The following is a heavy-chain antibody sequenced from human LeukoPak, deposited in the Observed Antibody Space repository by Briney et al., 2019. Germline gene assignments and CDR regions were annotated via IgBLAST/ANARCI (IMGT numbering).Heavy chain of an antibody. CDR2: IISIFGTA. CDR3: ARESLRDILTGSTYYFDY. D-gene: IGHD3-9*01. CDR1: GGTFSSYA. J-gene: IGHJ4*02. V-gene: IGHV1-69*13. Sequence: SVKVSCKASGGTFSSYAISWVRQAPGQGLEWMGGIISIFGTANYAQKFQGRVTITADESTSTAYMELSSLRSEDTAVYYCARESLRDILTGSTYYFDYWGQGTLVTVSS.